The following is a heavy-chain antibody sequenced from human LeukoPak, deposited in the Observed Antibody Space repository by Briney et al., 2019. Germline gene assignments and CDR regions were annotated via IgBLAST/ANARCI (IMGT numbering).Heavy chain of an antibody. CDR2: LGSAGDK. CDR1: GFTLSDYD. V-gene: IGHV3-13*01. J-gene: IGHJ6*02. Sequence: PGGSLRLSCAASGFTLSDYDIHWVRQPIGKDLDWVSGLGSAGDKYHAGSERGRFTISREDAENSVYLQMNGLRPEDTAIYYCARAKRETSTRPWASGMDVWGQGTRVNVSS. D-gene: IGHD1-1*01. CDR3: ARAKRETSTRPWASGMDV.